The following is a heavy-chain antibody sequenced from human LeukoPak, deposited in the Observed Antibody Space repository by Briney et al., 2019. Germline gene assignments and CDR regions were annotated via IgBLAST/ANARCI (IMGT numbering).Heavy chain of an antibody. CDR1: GGTFSSYA. V-gene: IGHV1-69*05. Sequence: SVKVSCNASGGTFSSYAISWVRQAPGQGLEWMGGIIPIFGTANYAQKFQGRVTITTDESTSTAYMELSSLRSEDTAVYYCARAPSSSIARYYYYMDVWGKGTTVIVSS. J-gene: IGHJ6*03. CDR3: ARAPSSSIARYYYYMDV. CDR2: IIPIFGTA. D-gene: IGHD6-6*01.